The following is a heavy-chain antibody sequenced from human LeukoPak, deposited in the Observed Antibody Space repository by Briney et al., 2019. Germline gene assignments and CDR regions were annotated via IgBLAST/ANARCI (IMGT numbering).Heavy chain of an antibody. Sequence: SVKVSCKASGGTFSSYAISWVRQAPGQGLEWMGGIIPIFGTANYAQKFQGRVTITADESTRTAHMELSSLRSEDTAVYYCARVYYYYDSSGYSYYYYGMDVWGQGTTVTVSS. CDR2: IIPIFGTA. D-gene: IGHD3-22*01. CDR3: ARVYYYYDSSGYSYYYYGMDV. V-gene: IGHV1-69*13. CDR1: GGTFSSYA. J-gene: IGHJ6*02.